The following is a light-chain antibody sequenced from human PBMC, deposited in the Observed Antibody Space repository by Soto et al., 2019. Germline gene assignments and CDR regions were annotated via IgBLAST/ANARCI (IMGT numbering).Light chain of an antibody. J-gene: IGKJ2*01. CDR1: QSVRNRY. CDR2: GAS. Sequence: EIVLTQSPGTLSLSPGEGATLSCRASQSVRNRYLAWYQQTPGQTPRLLIYGASTRATGTPDRFSGSGSGTDFTLTINRLEPEDFAVYYCQSYDSSPPTFVQGTKLDIK. CDR3: QSYDSSPPT. V-gene: IGKV3-20*01.